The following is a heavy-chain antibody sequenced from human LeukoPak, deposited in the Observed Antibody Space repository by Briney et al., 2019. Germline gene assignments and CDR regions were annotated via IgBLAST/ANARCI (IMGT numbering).Heavy chain of an antibody. CDR1: GFTFGSYS. V-gene: IGHV3-21*01. CDR3: ARGGIITSYAFEI. CDR2: ISSSSNYI. D-gene: IGHD1-26*01. J-gene: IGHJ3*02. Sequence: PGGSLRLSCAASGFTFGSYSMNWVRQAPGKGLEWVSSISSSSNYIYHADSVKGRFTISRDNAKNSLYLQMDSLRAEDTAVYYCARGGIITSYAFEIWGQGAMVTVSS.